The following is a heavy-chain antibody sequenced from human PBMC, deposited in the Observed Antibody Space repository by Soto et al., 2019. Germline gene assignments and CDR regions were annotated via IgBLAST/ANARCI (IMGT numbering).Heavy chain of an antibody. CDR3: ARGRGASSSFYYYCYGMDV. CDR1: GGSFSGYY. D-gene: IGHD6-13*01. Sequence: PSETLCLTWAVYGGSFSGYYWSWIRQPPGKGLEWIGEINHSGSTNYNPSLKSRVTISVDTSKNQFSLKLSSVTAADTAVYYCARGRGASSSFYYYCYGMDVWGQGTTVSVSS. J-gene: IGHJ6*02. CDR2: INHSGST. V-gene: IGHV4-34*01.